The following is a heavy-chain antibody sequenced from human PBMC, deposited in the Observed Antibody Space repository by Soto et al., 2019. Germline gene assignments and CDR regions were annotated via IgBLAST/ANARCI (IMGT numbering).Heavy chain of an antibody. Sequence: QVQLVQSGAEVKKPGSSVKVSCKASGGTFSSYTISWVRQAPGQGLEWMGRIIPILGIANYAQKFQGRVTITADKSTSTAYMELSSLRSEDTAVYYCARDPSYGSGRLDYWGQGTLVTVSS. CDR1: GGTFSSYT. J-gene: IGHJ4*02. V-gene: IGHV1-69*08. CDR3: ARDPSYGSGRLDY. D-gene: IGHD3-10*01. CDR2: IIPILGIA.